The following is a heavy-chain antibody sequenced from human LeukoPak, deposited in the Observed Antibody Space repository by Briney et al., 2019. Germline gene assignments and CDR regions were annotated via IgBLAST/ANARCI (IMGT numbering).Heavy chain of an antibody. CDR2: INPSGSST. D-gene: IGHD5-12*01. Sequence: ASVKVSCKASGYIFTNYYMHWVRQAPGQGLEWMGIINPSGSSTNCAQKFQGRVTMTRDTSTSTVYMELGSLRSGDTAVYYCARDEGETGYDSPGYWGQGTLVTVSS. V-gene: IGHV1-46*03. CDR3: ARDEGETGYDSPGY. CDR1: GYIFTNYY. J-gene: IGHJ4*02.